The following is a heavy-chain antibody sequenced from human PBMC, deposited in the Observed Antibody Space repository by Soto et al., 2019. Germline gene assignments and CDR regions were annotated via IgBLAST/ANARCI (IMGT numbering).Heavy chain of an antibody. Sequence: GGSLRLSCAASGFTFSSYAMSWVRQAPGKGLEWVSAISGSGGSTYYADSVKGRFTISRDNSKNTLYLQMNSLRAEDTAVYYCASRTIVVVTAHAFDIWGQGTMVTVSS. CDR1: GFTFSSYA. CDR2: ISGSGGST. J-gene: IGHJ3*02. D-gene: IGHD2-21*02. CDR3: ASRTIVVVTAHAFDI. V-gene: IGHV3-23*01.